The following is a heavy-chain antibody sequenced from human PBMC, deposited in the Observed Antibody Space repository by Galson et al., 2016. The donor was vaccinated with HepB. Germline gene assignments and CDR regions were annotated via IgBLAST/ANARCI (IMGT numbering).Heavy chain of an antibody. CDR3: AKYSAVHDNDVKLVRGVRSYFDL. V-gene: IGHV4-59*02. CDR2: LYFSGNP. D-gene: IGHD1-1*01. J-gene: IGHJ2*01. CDR1: GTSVSNYF. Sequence: SETLSLTCTVSGTSVSNYFCSWIRQSPGKGLAWIGHLYFSGNPNYNPPLNSRVTISLDTPKNQFSLKLTSVTAADTAVYSCAKYSAVHDNDVKLVRGVRSYFDLWVRGALVTGSS.